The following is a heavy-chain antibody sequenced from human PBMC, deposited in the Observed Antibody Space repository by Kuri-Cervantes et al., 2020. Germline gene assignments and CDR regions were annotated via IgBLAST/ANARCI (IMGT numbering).Heavy chain of an antibody. CDR1: GFTFSSYS. V-gene: IGHV3-23*01. CDR3: AKDRGITIFGVASFYY. Sequence: GESLKISCAASGFTFSSYSMNWVRQAPGKGLEWVSGISGSGDNTYYADIVKGRFTISRDNSKNTLYLQMNSLRAEDTAVYYCAKDRGITIFGVASFYYWGQGTLVTVSS. D-gene: IGHD3-3*01. CDR2: ISGSGDNT. J-gene: IGHJ4*02.